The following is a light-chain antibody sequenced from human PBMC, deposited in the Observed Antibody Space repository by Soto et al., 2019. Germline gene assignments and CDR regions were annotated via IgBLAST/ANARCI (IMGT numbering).Light chain of an antibody. V-gene: IGKV3-20*01. CDR3: QQYGRSPFT. CDR1: QSVMSNY. Sequence: EVALTQSPGSLSLSPGERATLSCRASQSVMSNYLSWYQQKPGQPPRXXIYGASSRATGIPDRFSGSGSGTDFTLTISRLEPEDFEVYYCQQYGRSPFTFGPGTKVDIK. CDR2: GAS. J-gene: IGKJ3*01.